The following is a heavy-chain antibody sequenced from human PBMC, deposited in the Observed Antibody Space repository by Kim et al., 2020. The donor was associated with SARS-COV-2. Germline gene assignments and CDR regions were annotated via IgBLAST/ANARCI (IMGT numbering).Heavy chain of an antibody. CDR1: GGSFSGYY. D-gene: IGHD6-13*01. J-gene: IGHJ4*02. Sequence: SETLSLTCAVYGGSFSGYYWSWIRQPPGKGLEWIGEINHSGSTNYNPSLKSRVTISVDTSKNQFSLKLSSVTAADTAVYYCARGYIAARRPLDYWGQGTLVTVSS. CDR2: INHSGST. CDR3: ARGYIAARRPLDY. V-gene: IGHV4-34*01.